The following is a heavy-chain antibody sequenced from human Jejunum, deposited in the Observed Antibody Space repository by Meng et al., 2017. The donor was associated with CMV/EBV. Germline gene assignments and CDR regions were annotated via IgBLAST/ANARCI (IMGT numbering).Heavy chain of an antibody. J-gene: IGHJ5*02. V-gene: IGHV1-2*02. CDR3: ARDYRTGWAFEDP. CDR1: GYTFTSYY. Sequence: ASGYTFTSYYMHWVRQAPGQGFEWMGSIDPTSGGTKSAQKFQGRVTMTRDTSISTTYMELRSLTSDDTAIYYCARDYRTGWAFEDPWGQGTLVTVSS. CDR2: IDPTSGGT. D-gene: IGHD6-19*01.